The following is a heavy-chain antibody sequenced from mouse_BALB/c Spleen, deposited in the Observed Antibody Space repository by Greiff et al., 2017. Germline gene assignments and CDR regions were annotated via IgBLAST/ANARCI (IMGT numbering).Heavy chain of an antibody. Sequence: VQGVESGPGLVAPSQSLSITCTVSGFSLTSYGVHWVRQPPGKGLEWLGVIWAGGSTNYNSALMSRLSISKDNSKSQVFLKMNSLQTDDTAMYYCARDQKRLPYWYFDVWGAGTTVTVSS. J-gene: IGHJ1*01. V-gene: IGHV2-9*02. CDR1: GFSLTSYG. D-gene: IGHD1-2*01. CDR3: ARDQKRLPYWYFDV. CDR2: IWAGGST.